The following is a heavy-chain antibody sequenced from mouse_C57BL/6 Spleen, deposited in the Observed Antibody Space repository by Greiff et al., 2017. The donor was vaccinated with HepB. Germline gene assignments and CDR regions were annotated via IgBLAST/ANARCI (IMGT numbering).Heavy chain of an antibody. CDR1: GFTFSSYA. Sequence: EVQLVESGGGLVKPGGSLKLSCAASGFTFSSYAMSWVRQTPEKRLEWVATISDGGSYTYYPDNVKGRFTLSRDNAKNNLYLQMSHLKSEDTAMYYCARSKLGRYFDVWGTGTTVTVSS. CDR3: ARSKLGRYFDV. D-gene: IGHD4-1*01. CDR2: ISDGGSYT. V-gene: IGHV5-4*01. J-gene: IGHJ1*03.